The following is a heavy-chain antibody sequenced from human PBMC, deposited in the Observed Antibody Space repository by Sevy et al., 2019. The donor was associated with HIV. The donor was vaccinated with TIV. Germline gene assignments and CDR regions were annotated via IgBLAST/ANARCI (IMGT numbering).Heavy chain of an antibody. Sequence: GGSLRLSCAASGFTFSNAWMSWVRQAPGKGLEWVGRIKSKTDGGTTDYAAPVKGRFTISRDDSKNTLYLQMNSLETEDTAVYYCTVRITMVRAHRAFDIWGQGTMVTVSS. J-gene: IGHJ3*02. V-gene: IGHV3-15*01. CDR1: GFTFSNAW. CDR2: IKSKTDGGTT. D-gene: IGHD3-10*01. CDR3: TVRITMVRAHRAFDI.